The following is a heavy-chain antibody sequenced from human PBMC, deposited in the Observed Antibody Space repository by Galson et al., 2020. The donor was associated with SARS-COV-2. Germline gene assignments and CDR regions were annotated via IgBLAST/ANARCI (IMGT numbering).Heavy chain of an antibody. CDR2: ISGSGGST. CDR1: GFTFSSYA. V-gene: IGHV3-23*01. J-gene: IGHJ4*02. D-gene: IGHD6-19*01. CDR3: AKGDTGSSGWHGSYYFDY. Sequence: GGSLSLSCAASGFTFSSYAMSWVRQAPGKGLEWVSAISGSGGSTYYADSVKGRFTISRDNSKNTLYLQMNSLRAEDTAVYYCAKGDTGSSGWHGSYYFDYWGQGTLVTVSS.